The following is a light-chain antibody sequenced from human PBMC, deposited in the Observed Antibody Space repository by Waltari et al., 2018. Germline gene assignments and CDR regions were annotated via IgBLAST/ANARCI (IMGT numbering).Light chain of an antibody. V-gene: IGKV1-5*03. J-gene: IGKJ1*01. CDR2: QAS. CDR3: QQYNMSPST. CDR1: QNINNW. Sequence: DIQMTQSPSTLSASVGDRVTITCRASQNINNWLAWFQLKPGKAPKLLIYQASGLQSGVPSRFSGSGAGTDFTLTISGLQPDDFATYFCQQYNMSPSTFGQGTKVEFK.